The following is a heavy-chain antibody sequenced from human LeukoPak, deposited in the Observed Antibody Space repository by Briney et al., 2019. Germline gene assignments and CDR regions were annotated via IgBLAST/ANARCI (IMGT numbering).Heavy chain of an antibody. CDR1: VSSISSYY. CDR3: ATLVPPPLHFDY. D-gene: IGHD2-2*01. Sequence: KASETLSFTRCVPVSSISSYYCRSSRQPPGKGLEWIGYIYYSGSTNYNPSLKSRVTISVVTSKNQFSLKLSSVTAADTAVYYCATLVPPPLHFDYWGQGPLVTVSS. V-gene: IGHV4-59*08. J-gene: IGHJ4*02. CDR2: IYYSGST.